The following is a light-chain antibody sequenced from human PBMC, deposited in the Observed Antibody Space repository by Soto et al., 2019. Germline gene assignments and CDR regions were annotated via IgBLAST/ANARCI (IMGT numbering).Light chain of an antibody. CDR2: GAS. V-gene: IGKV3-20*01. J-gene: IGKJ1*01. CDR3: QQYGSSSWT. Sequence: EIVLTQSPGPLSLSPGKRATLSCRSSQSISSSYLAWYQQRPGQAPRLIIYGASSRATGIPDRFSGSGSGTEFTLTISRLEPEDVAVYYCQQYGSSSWTLGQGTKVDI. CDR1: QSISSSY.